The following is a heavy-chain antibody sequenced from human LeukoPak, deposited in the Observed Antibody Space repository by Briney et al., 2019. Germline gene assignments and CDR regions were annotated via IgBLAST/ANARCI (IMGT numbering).Heavy chain of an antibody. Sequence: GGSLRLSWAAAGFTFSSYAMSWVRQAPGKGLEWVSAISGSGGSTYYADSVKGRFTISRDNSKNTLYLQMNSLRAEDTAVYYCAKGTMTTVPIRWFDPWGQGTLVTVSS. CDR1: GFTFSSYA. CDR3: AKGTMTTVPIRWFDP. V-gene: IGHV3-23*01. D-gene: IGHD4-17*01. CDR2: ISGSGGST. J-gene: IGHJ5*02.